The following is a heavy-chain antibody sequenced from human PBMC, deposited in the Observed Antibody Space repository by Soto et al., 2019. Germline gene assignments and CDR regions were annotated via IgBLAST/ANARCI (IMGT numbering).Heavy chain of an antibody. D-gene: IGHD3-10*01. J-gene: IGHJ3*01. CDR2: INSHSDTI. CDR3: AKSAGWFEGDSFDV. CDR1: GFTFASEN. V-gene: IGHV3-48*02. Sequence: EALLEESGGGLVQPGGSLRLFCGASGFTFASENMNWVRQAPGKGLEWIAYINSHSDTIYYADSVKGRFTISRDNAHNSLYLQMNNLTDDDTAVYYCAKSAGWFEGDSFDVWGHGTMVTVSS.